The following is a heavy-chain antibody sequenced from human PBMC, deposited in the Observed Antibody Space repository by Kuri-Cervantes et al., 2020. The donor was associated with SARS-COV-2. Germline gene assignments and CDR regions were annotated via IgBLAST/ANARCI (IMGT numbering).Heavy chain of an antibody. Sequence: SVKVSCKASGGTFSSYAISWVRQAPGQGLEWMGGIIPIFGTANYAQKFQGRVTITADESTSTAYMELSSLRSEDTAVYYCARGSYGSGSYWYYYYGMDVWGQGTTGTGSS. V-gene: IGHV1-69*13. J-gene: IGHJ6*02. D-gene: IGHD3-10*01. CDR2: IIPIFGTA. CDR3: ARGSYGSGSYWYYYYGMDV. CDR1: GGTFSSYA.